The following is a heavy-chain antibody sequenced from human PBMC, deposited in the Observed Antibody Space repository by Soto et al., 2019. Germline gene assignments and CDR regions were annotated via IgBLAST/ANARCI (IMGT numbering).Heavy chain of an antibody. CDR2: ISSSSSTI. CDR3: ARCPRSSSWGLGVDY. D-gene: IGHD6-13*01. V-gene: IGHV3-48*02. J-gene: IGHJ4*02. CDR1: GFTFSSYS. Sequence: GGSLRLSCAASGFTFSSYSMNWVRQAPGKGLEWVSYISSSSSTIYYADSVKGRFTISRDNAKNSLYLQMNSLRDEDTAVYYCARCPRSSSWGLGVDYWGQGTLVTVSS.